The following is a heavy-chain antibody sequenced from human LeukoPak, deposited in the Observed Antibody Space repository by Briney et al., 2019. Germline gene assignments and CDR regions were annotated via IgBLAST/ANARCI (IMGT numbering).Heavy chain of an antibody. J-gene: IGHJ5*02. V-gene: IGHV1-2*06. D-gene: IGHD6-19*01. CDR2: INPNSGGT. Sequence: GASVKVSCKASGYTFTGYYMHWVRQAPGRGLEWMGRINPNSGGTNYAQKFQGRVTMNRDTSISTAYMELSRLRSDDTAVYYCARDLGQWLTNWFDPRGQGTLVTVSS. CDR3: ARDLGQWLTNWFDP. CDR1: GYTFTGYY.